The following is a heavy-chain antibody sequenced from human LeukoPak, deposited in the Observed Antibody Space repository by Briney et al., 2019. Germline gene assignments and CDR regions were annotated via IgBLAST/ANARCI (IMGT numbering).Heavy chain of an antibody. CDR3: ARLSSHYGDYKVDP. CDR1: GYTFTSYG. CDR2: ISAYNGNT. J-gene: IGHJ5*02. V-gene: IGHV1-18*01. D-gene: IGHD4-17*01. Sequence: ASVKVSCKASGYTFTSYGISWVRQAPGQGLEWMGWISAYNGNTNYAQKLQGRVTMTTDTSTSTAYMELRSLRSDDTAVYYCARLSSHYGDYKVDPWGQGTLVTVSS.